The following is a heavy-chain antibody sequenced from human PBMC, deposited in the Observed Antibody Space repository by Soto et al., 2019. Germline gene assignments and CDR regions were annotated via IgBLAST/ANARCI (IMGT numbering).Heavy chain of an antibody. CDR2: IIPIFGTA. Sequence: QVQLVQSGAEVKKPGSSVKVSCKASGGTFSSYAISWVRQAPGQGLEWMGGIIPIFGTANYAQKFQGRVTITADECTSTAYMELSSLRSEDTAVYSCARAGGAQDTAVADYFEYWGQGTLVTVSS. CDR1: GGTFSSYA. V-gene: IGHV1-69*12. J-gene: IGHJ4*02. D-gene: IGHD5-18*01. CDR3: ARAGGAQDTAVADYFEY.